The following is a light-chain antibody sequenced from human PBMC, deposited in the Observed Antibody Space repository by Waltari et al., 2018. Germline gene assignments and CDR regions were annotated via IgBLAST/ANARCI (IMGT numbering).Light chain of an antibody. CDR1: QVIFGN. CDR2: ATS. CDR3: QRLDEDRT. Sequence: DFQLTQSPSFLSASVGDRVTITCRASQVIFGNLAWYQQQPGKAPKLLIFATSTLQDGVPSRFSGGGSATEFTLTISDLQPEDFATYFCQRLDEDRTFGQGTKVDIK. V-gene: IGKV1-9*01. J-gene: IGKJ1*01.